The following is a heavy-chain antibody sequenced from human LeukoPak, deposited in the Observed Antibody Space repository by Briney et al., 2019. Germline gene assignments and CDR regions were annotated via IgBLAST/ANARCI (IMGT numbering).Heavy chain of an antibody. V-gene: IGHV4-34*01. J-gene: IGHJ4*02. Sequence: SETLSLTCAVYGGSFSGYYWSWIRQPPGKGLEWIWEINHSGSTNYNPSLKSRVTISVDTSKNQFSLKLSSVTAADTAVYYCAREIAVAGTSFWDYWGQGTLVTVSS. CDR1: GGSFSGYY. D-gene: IGHD6-19*01. CDR3: AREIAVAGTSFWDY. CDR2: INHSGST.